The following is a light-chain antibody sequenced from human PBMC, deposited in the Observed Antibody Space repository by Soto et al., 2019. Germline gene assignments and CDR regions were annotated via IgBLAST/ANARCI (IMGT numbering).Light chain of an antibody. J-gene: IGKJ4*01. CDR3: QQYNSNPLT. CDR1: QSISAW. CDR2: KAS. Sequence: DIQMTQSPSTLSASVGDRVIITCRASQSISAWLAWYQQKPGKAPKLLIYKASSLESGVPSRFSGSGSGTEFTLTISGLQTADFATYYCQQYNSNPLTFGGGTKVEIK. V-gene: IGKV1-5*03.